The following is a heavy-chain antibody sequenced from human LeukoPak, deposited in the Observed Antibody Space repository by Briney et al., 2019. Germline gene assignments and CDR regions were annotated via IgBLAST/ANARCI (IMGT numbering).Heavy chain of an antibody. D-gene: IGHD3-10*01. J-gene: IGHJ4*02. CDR3: SRAGSESYEDPETFDY. CDR2: IYPGDSDT. CDR1: GYNFTDYW. Sequence: GESLKISCKGSGYNFTDYWIGWVRQMPERGLEWMGIIYPGDSDTKYSPSFQGQVTISVDKSINTAYLQWSSLKASDTAMYYCSRAGSESYEDPETFDYWGQGTLVTVSS. V-gene: IGHV5-51*01.